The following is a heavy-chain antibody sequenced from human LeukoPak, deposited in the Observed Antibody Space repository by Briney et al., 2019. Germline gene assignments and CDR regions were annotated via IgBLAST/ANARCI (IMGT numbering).Heavy chain of an antibody. V-gene: IGHV3-21*01. CDR3: ARVYYYDSSGYYLGAFDI. J-gene: IGHJ3*02. CDR1: GFTFSSYS. CDR2: ISSSSSYI. D-gene: IGHD3-22*01. Sequence: AGGSLRLSCAASGFTFSSYSMNWVRQAPGKGLEWVSSISSSSSYIYYADSVKGRFTISRDNAKNSLYLQMNSLRAEDTAVYYCARVYYYDSSGYYLGAFDIWGQGTMVTVSS.